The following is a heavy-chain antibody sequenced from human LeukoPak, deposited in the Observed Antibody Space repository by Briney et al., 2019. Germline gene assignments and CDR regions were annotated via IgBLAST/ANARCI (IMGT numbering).Heavy chain of an antibody. V-gene: IGHV4-59*01. CDR1: GGSNSSYY. J-gene: IGHJ5*02. D-gene: IGHD3-10*01. CDR3: ARVKAYYGSGSSNWFDP. Sequence: SETLSLTCTVSGGSNSSYYWSWIRQPPGKGLEWIGYIYYSGSTNYNPSLKSRVTISVDTSKNQFSLKLSSVTAADTAVYYCARVKAYYGSGSSNWFDPWGQGTLVTVSS. CDR2: IYYSGST.